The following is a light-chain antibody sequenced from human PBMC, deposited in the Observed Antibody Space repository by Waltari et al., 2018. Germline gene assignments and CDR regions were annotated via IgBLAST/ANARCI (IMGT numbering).Light chain of an antibody. CDR2: DNN. J-gene: IGLJ3*02. CDR1: SPHIGNNY. V-gene: IGLV1-51*01. Sequence: QSVLTQPPSVSAAPGQKVNISCSGISPHIGNNYVSWFQQLPGTAPKLPIYDNNKRPSGIPDRFSGSKSGTSATLGITGLQTGDEADYYCGTWDSSLSAGGVFGGGTKLTVL. CDR3: GTWDSSLSAGGV.